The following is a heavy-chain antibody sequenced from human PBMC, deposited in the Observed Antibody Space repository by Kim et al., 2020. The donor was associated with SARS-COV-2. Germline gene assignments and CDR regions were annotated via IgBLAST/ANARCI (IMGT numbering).Heavy chain of an antibody. CDR3: ARGQEQQLFVFDP. Sequence: YAPGFTDRFVFSLDTSVSTAYLQISSLKAEDTAVYYCARGQEQQLFVFDPWGQGTLVTVSS. V-gene: IGHV7-4-1*02. D-gene: IGHD6-13*01. J-gene: IGHJ5*02.